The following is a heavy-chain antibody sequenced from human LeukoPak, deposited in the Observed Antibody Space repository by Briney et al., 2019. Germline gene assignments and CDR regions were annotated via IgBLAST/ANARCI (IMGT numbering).Heavy chain of an antibody. CDR2: ISAYNGNT. CDR3: ARAPPQPQRPFPFDS. CDR1: GYTLTSYG. J-gene: IGHJ4*02. D-gene: IGHD2-2*01. V-gene: IGHV1-18*01. Sequence: ASVKVSCKASGYTLTSYGISWVRQAPGQGLEWMGWISAYNGNTNYAQKLQGRVTMTTDTSTSTASMELRSLRSDDTAVYYSARAPPQPQRPFPFDSLGQGTLVTVSS.